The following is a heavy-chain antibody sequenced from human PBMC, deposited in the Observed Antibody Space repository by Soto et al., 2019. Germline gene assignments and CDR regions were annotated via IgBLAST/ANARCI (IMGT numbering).Heavy chain of an antibody. V-gene: IGHV4-59*08. J-gene: IGHJ6*02. CDR2: FFYTGST. D-gene: IGHD3-10*01. CDR3: VRQGIGALHGLVDV. CDR1: AGSISNYY. Sequence: SETLSLTCTVSAGSISNYYWSWIRQPPGKRLEWIGYFFYTGSTGYNPSLESRVSISLDTSTNQLSLKLSSVTAADTAVYYCVRQGIGALHGLVDVWGQGTTVTVSS.